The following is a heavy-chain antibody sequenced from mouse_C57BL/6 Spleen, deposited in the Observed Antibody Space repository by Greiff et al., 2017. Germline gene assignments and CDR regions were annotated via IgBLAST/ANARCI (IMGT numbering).Heavy chain of an antibody. CDR3: ARGPLYYGSSYVDAMDY. V-gene: IGHV1-19*01. Sequence: VQLQQSGPVLVKPGASVKMSCKASGYTFTDYYMNWVKQSHGKSLEWIGVINPYNGGTSYNQKFKGKATLTVDKSSSTAYMELNSLTSEDSAVXYCARGPLYYGSSYVDAMDYWGQGTSVTVSS. D-gene: IGHD1-1*01. J-gene: IGHJ4*01. CDR1: GYTFTDYY. CDR2: INPYNGGT.